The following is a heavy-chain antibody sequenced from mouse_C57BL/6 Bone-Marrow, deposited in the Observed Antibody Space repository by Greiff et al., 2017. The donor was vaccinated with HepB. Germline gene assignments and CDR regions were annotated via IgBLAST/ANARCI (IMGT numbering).Heavy chain of an antibody. D-gene: IGHD2-3*01. CDR2: IYPRSGNT. J-gene: IGHJ4*01. CDR1: GYTFTSYG. Sequence: QVQLQQSGAELARPGASVKLSCKASGYTFTSYGISWVKQRTGQGLEWIGEIYPRSGNTYYNEKFKGKATLTADKSSSTAYSELRSLTSEDSAVYFCARRWPWAMDYWGQGTSVTVSS. V-gene: IGHV1-81*01. CDR3: ARRWPWAMDY.